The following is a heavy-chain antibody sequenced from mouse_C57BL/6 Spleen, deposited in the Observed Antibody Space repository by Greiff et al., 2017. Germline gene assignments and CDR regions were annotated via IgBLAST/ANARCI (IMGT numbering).Heavy chain of an antibody. CDR2: IDPSDSET. V-gene: IGHV1-52*01. Sequence: VQLQQPGAELVRPGSSVKLSCKASGYTFTSYWMHWVKQRPIQGLEWIGNIDPSDSETHYNQKFKDKATLTVDKSSSTAYMQLSSLTSEDSAVYYCARSSYYSNYVGYWGQGTTLTVSS. CDR1: GYTFTSYW. D-gene: IGHD2-12*01. CDR3: ARSSYYSNYVGY. J-gene: IGHJ2*01.